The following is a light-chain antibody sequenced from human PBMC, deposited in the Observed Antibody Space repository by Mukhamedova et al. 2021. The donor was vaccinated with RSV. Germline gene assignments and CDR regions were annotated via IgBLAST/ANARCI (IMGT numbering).Light chain of an antibody. CDR3: QQYNGYFRT. CDR1: QSVSSW. V-gene: IGKV1-5*03. CDR2: EAS. Sequence: ITCRASQSVSSWLAWYQQKPGKAPKLLIYEASTLENGVPSRFSGSGSGTEFTLTISSLQPDVFATYYCQQYNGYFRTFGQGTKV. J-gene: IGKJ1*01.